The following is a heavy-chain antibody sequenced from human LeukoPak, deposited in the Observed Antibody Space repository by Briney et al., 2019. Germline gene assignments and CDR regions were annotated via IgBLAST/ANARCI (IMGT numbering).Heavy chain of an antibody. CDR3: ARGVYTEMSTIMGHFDC. J-gene: IGHJ4*02. Sequence: PSETLSLTCAVFGGSFSGYNWNWIRQSPRTGLEWIGEINDSGSTKYNPSLRSRVTISLDTSKNQSTMKLTSVTAADTAVYYCARGVYTEMSTIMGHFDCWGRGTLVTVSS. V-gene: IGHV4-34*01. D-gene: IGHD5-24*01. CDR2: INDSGST. CDR1: GGSFSGYN.